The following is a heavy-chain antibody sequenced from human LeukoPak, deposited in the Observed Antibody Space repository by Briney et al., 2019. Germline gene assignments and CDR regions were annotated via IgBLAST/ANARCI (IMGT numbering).Heavy chain of an antibody. CDR3: ARDLVVVVAGCYYYYMDV. Sequence: GASVKVSCKASGGTFISYAISWVRQAPGQGLEWMGRIIPIFGTANYAQKFQGRVTITTDESTSTAYMELSSLRSEDTAVYYCARDLVVVVAGCYYYYMDVWGKGTTVTVSS. CDR2: IIPIFGTA. CDR1: GGTFISYA. D-gene: IGHD2-15*01. J-gene: IGHJ6*03. V-gene: IGHV1-69*05.